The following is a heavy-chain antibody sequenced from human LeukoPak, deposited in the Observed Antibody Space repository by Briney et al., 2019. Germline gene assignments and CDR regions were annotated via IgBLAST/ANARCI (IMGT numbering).Heavy chain of an antibody. CDR3: ARDSSNLSSYQAHIDY. CDR1: GFTLSRHS. D-gene: IGHD2-2*01. Sequence: GGSLRLSCAASGFTLSRHSMNWVRQAPGKGLEWISSISTSSSYIYYADSVRGRFTISRDNAKNSLSLQMNSLRAEDTAVYYCARDSSNLSSYQAHIDYWGQGALVTVHS. J-gene: IGHJ4*02. CDR2: ISTSSSYI. V-gene: IGHV3-21*01.